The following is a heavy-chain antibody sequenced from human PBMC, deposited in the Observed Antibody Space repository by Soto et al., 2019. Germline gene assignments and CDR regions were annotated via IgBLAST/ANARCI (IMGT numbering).Heavy chain of an antibody. V-gene: IGHV3-30*03. CDR3: ARVAPYYYDSSERGPFAY. Sequence: GGSLRLSCAASGFTFSTYGMHWVRQAPGKGLEWVAVISYDGSNKYYADSVKGRFTISRDNSKNTLYLQMNSLRAEDTAVYYCARVAPYYYDSSERGPFAYWGQGTLVTVSS. J-gene: IGHJ4*02. CDR2: ISYDGSNK. CDR1: GFTFSTYG. D-gene: IGHD3-22*01.